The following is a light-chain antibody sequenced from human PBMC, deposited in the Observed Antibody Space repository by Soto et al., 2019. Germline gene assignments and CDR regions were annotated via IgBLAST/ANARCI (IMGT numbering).Light chain of an antibody. Sequence: DIQMTQSPSSLSASVGDRVTITFRPSQSISNYLNWYQQKPGKAPKLLIYAASSLQGGVPSRFSGSGSGTDFTLTISSLQPEDFATYYCQQSYSTPPTFGGGTKVDIK. CDR1: QSISNY. CDR2: AAS. CDR3: QQSYSTPPT. V-gene: IGKV1-39*01. J-gene: IGKJ4*01.